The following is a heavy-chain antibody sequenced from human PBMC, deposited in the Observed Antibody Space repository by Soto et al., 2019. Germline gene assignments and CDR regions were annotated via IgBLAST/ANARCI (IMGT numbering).Heavy chain of an antibody. J-gene: IGHJ3*02. V-gene: IGHV3-30-3*01. Sequence: QVQLVESGGGVVQPGRSLRPSCAASGFTFSYYAMHWVRQAPGTGLECVAVISYEGGNKYHADSVTGPFTISRDNTKNTLYLQMNSLRAEDTAVYYCAREGGDVVVGDDALDIWGQGTMVTVSS. CDR2: ISYEGGNK. CDR1: GFTFSYYA. D-gene: IGHD2-15*01. CDR3: AREGGDVVVGDDALDI.